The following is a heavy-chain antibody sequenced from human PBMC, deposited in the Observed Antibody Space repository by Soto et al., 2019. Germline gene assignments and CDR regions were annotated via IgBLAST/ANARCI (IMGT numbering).Heavy chain of an antibody. CDR3: AHRRILKGYCSGGSCLNAFDM. CDR1: GFSLSTRGLT. CDR2: IYWDDDK. V-gene: IGHV2-5*02. J-gene: IGHJ3*02. D-gene: IGHD2-15*01. Sequence: SVPTLVNPTQTLTLTCTFSGFSLSTRGLTVGWIRQPPGKALEWLALIYWDDDKRYSSSLKSRLTIIKDTSKNQVVLTMTNINPVDTGTYFCAHRRILKGYCSGGSCLNAFDMWGQGTMVTFSS.